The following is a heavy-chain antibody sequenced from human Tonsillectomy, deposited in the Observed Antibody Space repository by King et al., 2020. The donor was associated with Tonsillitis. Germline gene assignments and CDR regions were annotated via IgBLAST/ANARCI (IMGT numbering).Heavy chain of an antibody. CDR3: AKDYSSSWPSFDY. V-gene: IGHV3-30*18. CDR2: ISYDGTKK. D-gene: IGHD6-13*01. J-gene: IGHJ4*02. Sequence: QLVQSGGGVVQPGKSLRLSCAASGFSFGSYGLHWVRQAPGKGLEWVAFISYDGTKKYYADPVKGRITISRDNSKTTLYLQMNSLRTEDTAVYFCAKDYSSSWPSFDYWGQGTLVTVSS. CDR1: GFSFGSYG.